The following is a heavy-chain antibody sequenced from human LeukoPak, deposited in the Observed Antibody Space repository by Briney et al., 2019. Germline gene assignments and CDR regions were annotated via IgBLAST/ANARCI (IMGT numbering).Heavy chain of an antibody. CDR1: GFTFDDYG. J-gene: IGHJ2*01. CDR2: INWNGGST. Sequence: GGSLRLSCAVSGFTFDDYGMSWVRQAPGKGLEWVSGINWNGGSTGYADSVRGRFTISRDNAKNSLYLQMNSLRAEDTAFYYCARDKTPFYWYFDLWGRGTLVTVSS. CDR3: ARDKTPFYWYFDL. V-gene: IGHV3-20*04.